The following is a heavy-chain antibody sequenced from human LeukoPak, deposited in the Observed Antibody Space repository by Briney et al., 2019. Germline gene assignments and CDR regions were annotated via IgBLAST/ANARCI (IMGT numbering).Heavy chain of an antibody. CDR2: MSASGST. J-gene: IGHJ5*02. D-gene: IGHD3-22*01. CDR1: GGSISNYY. Sequence: PSETLSLTCTVSGGSISNYYWSWIRQPAGRGLEWIGRMSASGSTNYSPSLKSRVTMSVDTSKSQFFLRLNSVTAADTAVYYCARVYYYDSSGYYWFDPWGQGTLVTVSS. CDR3: ARVYYYDSSGYYWFDP. V-gene: IGHV4-4*07.